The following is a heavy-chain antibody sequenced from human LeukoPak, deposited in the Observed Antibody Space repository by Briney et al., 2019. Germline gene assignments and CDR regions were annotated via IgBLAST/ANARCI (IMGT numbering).Heavy chain of an antibody. CDR1: GGSISSYY. J-gene: IGHJ5*02. Sequence: SETLSLTCAVSGGSISSYYWSWIRQPPGKGLEWIGYIYYSGSTNYNPSLKSRVTISVDTSKNQFSLKLSSVTAADTAVYYCARDRWFDPWGQGTLVTVSS. V-gene: IGHV4-59*01. CDR3: ARDRWFDP. CDR2: IYYSGST.